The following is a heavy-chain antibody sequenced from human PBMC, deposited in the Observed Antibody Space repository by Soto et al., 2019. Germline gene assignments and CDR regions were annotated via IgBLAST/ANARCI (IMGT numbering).Heavy chain of an antibody. J-gene: IGHJ4*02. D-gene: IGHD6-13*01. CDR3: TKQSPYSNSWYGVDY. CDR1: GFTLSNNG. V-gene: IGHV3-23*01. Sequence: EVQLLESGGGWVQPGGSLRLSCAASGFTLSNNGMNWVRQAPVKGLEWVQGIRGRGDDTPYADSLKGRFTISRDSSKNTRYLKMNSLRAEDTAVYYCTKQSPYSNSWYGVDYWGQGTLVTVSS. CDR2: IRGRGDDT.